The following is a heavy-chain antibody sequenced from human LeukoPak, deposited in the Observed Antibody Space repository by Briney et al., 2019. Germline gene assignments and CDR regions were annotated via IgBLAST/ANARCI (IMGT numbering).Heavy chain of an antibody. CDR1: GYSFTSYW. J-gene: IGHJ4*02. V-gene: IGHV5-51*01. Sequence: GESLKISCKGSGYSFTSYWIGWERQMPGKGLEWMGIIYPGDSDTRYSPSFQGQVTLSADKSISTAYLQWSSLKASDTAMYYCARQGQWLVSEIDYWGQGTLVTVSS. CDR3: ARQGQWLVSEIDY. D-gene: IGHD6-19*01. CDR2: IYPGDSDT.